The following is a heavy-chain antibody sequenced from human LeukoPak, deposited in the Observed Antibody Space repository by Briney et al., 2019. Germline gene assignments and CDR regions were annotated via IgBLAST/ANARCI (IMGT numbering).Heavy chain of an antibody. CDR1: GFTFSSYS. CDR3: ARDKDALGALGY. V-gene: IGHV3-48*02. CDR2: ISGSSTTL. J-gene: IGHJ4*02. D-gene: IGHD3-16*01. Sequence: PGGSLRLSCAASGFTFSSYSMNWVRQAPEKGLEWVSYISGSSTTLYYADSVKGRFTISRDNAKNSLYLQIISLREEDTAVYYCARDKDALGALGYWGQGTLVTASS.